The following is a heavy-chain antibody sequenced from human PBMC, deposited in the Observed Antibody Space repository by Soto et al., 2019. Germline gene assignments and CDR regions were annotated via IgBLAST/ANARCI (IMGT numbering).Heavy chain of an antibody. CDR3: ARAQRKYYYDSSGYPD. CDR1: GFTFSSYA. V-gene: IGHV3-30-3*01. Sequence: QVQLVESGGGVVQPGRSLRLSCAASGFTFSSYAMHWVRQAPGKGLEWVAVIPYDGSNKYYADSVKGRFTISRDNSKNTLYLQMNSLRAEDTAVYYCARAQRKYYYDSSGYPDWGQGTLVTVSS. D-gene: IGHD3-22*01. CDR2: IPYDGSNK. J-gene: IGHJ4*02.